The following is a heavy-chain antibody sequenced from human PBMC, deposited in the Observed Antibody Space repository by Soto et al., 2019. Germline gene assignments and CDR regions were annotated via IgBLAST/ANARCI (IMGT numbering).Heavy chain of an antibody. Sequence: EVQLLESGGGLVQPGGSLRLSCAASGFTFSTYAMSWVRQAPGKGLEWVSAISGSGDNTYYADSVKGRFTIFRDNSRTTLYLHMNSRRAEDTAVYSCAKDLYGSGPDAFDIWGQGTMVSIST. J-gene: IGHJ3*02. CDR1: GFTFSTYA. CDR2: ISGSGDNT. D-gene: IGHD3-10*01. CDR3: AKDLYGSGPDAFDI. V-gene: IGHV3-23*01.